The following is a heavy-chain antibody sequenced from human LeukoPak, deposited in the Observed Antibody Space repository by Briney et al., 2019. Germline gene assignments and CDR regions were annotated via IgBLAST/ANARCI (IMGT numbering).Heavy chain of an antibody. CDR2: IYPGDSDT. D-gene: IGHD3-10*01. V-gene: IGHV5-51*01. J-gene: IGHJ3*02. Sequence: GASLKISCKGSGYSFTSYWIGWVRQMPGKGLEWMGIIYPGDSDTRYSPSFQGQVTISADKSISTAYLQWSSLKASDTAMYYCARRTSAYYYGSGSYSYAFDIWGQGTMVTVSS. CDR1: GYSFTSYW. CDR3: ARRTSAYYYGSGSYSYAFDI.